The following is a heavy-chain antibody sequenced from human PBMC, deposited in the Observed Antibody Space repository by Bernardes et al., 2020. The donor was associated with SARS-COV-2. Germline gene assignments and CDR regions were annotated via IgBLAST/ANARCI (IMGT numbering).Heavy chain of an antibody. V-gene: IGHV1-8*01. J-gene: IGHJ6*02. Sequence: VKVSCKASGYTFTSYDINWVRQATGQGLEWMGWMNPNSGNTGYAQKFQGRVTMTRNTSISTAYMELSSLRSEDTAVYYCARGTVLRFLEWLFENYYGMDVWGQGTTVTVSS. CDR3: ARGTVLRFLEWLFENYYGMDV. D-gene: IGHD3-3*01. CDR2: MNPNSGNT. CDR1: GYTFTSYD.